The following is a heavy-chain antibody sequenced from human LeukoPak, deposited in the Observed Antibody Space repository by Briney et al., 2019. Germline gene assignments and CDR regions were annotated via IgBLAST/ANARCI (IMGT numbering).Heavy chain of an antibody. CDR1: GITFSSQA. CDR2: ISGSGGHT. CDR3: AKGGAATMRDGYNYYYYYMEV. Sequence: GGSLRLSCAASGITFSSQAMSWVRQAPGKGLEWVSLISGSGGHTYYGDSVKGRLTISRDNSTNRLYLQMNSLRPEDTAVYYCAKGGAATMRDGYNYYYYYMEVWGRGTTVTVSS. J-gene: IGHJ6*03. D-gene: IGHD5-24*01. V-gene: IGHV3-23*01.